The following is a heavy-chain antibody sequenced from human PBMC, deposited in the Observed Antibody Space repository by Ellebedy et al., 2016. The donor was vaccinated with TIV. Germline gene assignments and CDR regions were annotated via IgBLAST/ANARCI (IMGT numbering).Heavy chain of an antibody. CDR2: VHYSGST. Sequence: MPSETLSLTCTVSGGSVGSSTYYWGWVRQPPGKGLEWLGSVHYSGSTYYNPSPGSRVTISADTSKNQFSLNLTSVTAADTAVYYCVRGLGYCTNGVCRMDVWGQGTTVTVSS. V-gene: IGHV4-39*07. D-gene: IGHD2-8*01. CDR3: VRGLGYCTNGVCRMDV. J-gene: IGHJ6*02. CDR1: GGSVGSSTYY.